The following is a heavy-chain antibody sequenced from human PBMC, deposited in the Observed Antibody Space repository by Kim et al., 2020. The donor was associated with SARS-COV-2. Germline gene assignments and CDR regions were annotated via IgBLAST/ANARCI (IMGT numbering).Heavy chain of an antibody. J-gene: IGHJ4*02. CDR1: GGSFSGYY. D-gene: IGHD3-10*01. CDR2: INHSGST. Sequence: SETLSLTCAVYGGSFSGYYWSWIRQPPGKGLEWIGEINHSGSTNYNPSLKSRVTISVDTSKNQFSLKLSSVTAADTAVYYCARGVTMVRGVNGNTQNFDYWGQGTLVTVSS. CDR3: ARGVTMVRGVNGNTQNFDY. V-gene: IGHV4-34*01.